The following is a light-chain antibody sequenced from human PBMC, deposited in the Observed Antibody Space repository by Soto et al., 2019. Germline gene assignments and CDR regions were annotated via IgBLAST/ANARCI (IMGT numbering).Light chain of an antibody. CDR3: SSYTSVTTLVV. CDR2: EVT. V-gene: IGLV2-14*01. J-gene: IGLJ1*01. CDR1: SSDIGRYNF. Sequence: QSALTQPASVSGSPGQSITISCTGTSSDIGRYNFVSWYQQHPGKAPKLLVYEVTNRPSGVSNRLSGSKSGHTASLTIFGLQTEGEADYYCSSYTSVTTLVVFGTGTKLPV.